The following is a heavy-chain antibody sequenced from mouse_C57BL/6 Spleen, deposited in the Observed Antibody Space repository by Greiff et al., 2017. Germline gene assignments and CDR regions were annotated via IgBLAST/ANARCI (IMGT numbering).Heavy chain of an antibody. V-gene: IGHV5-9-1*02. Sequence: EVMLVESGEGLVKPGGSLKLSCAASGFTFSSYAMSWVRQTPEKRLEWVAYISSGGDYIYFADTVKGRFTISRDNARHTLYLQMSSLKSEDTAMYYCTRVTTDYYFDDWGQGTTLTVSS. CDR2: ISSGGDYI. D-gene: IGHD2-13*01. J-gene: IGHJ2*01. CDR3: TRVTTDYYFDD. CDR1: GFTFSSYA.